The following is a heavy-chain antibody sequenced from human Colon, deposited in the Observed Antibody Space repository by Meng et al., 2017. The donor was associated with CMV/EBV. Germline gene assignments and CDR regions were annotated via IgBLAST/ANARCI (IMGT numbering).Heavy chain of an antibody. CDR1: GYTVTNYG. CDR3: ARAAVSWELPDY. D-gene: IGHD1-26*01. V-gene: IGHV1-18*01. CDR2: ISANNGNT. Sequence: CKDSGYTVTNYGISWVRLATGQGLQWMGWISANNGNTKYEQKCQGRVTMTTDTPTRTVYMELRSLRSDDTAVYYCARAAVSWELPDYWGQGTLVTVSS. J-gene: IGHJ4*02.